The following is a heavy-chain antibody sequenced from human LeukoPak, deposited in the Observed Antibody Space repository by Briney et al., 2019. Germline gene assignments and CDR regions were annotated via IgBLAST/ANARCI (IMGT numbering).Heavy chain of an antibody. CDR1: GFTFDDYG. V-gene: IGHV3-48*03. CDR2: ISSSGSTI. D-gene: IGHD3-10*02. CDR3: AELGITMIGGV. J-gene: IGHJ6*04. Sequence: GGSLRLSCAASGFTFDDYGLNWVRQAPGKGLEWVSYISSSGSTIYYADSVKGRFTISRDNAKNSLYLQMNSLRAEDTAVYYCAELGITMIGGVWGKGTTVTISS.